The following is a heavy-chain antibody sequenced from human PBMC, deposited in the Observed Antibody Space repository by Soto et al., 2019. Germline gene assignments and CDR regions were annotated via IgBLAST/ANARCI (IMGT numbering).Heavy chain of an antibody. V-gene: IGHV3-49*03. CDR1: GFTFGDYG. CDR3: SRSGGYDNYIEC. J-gene: IGHJ4*02. CDR2: IRSKANDATP. D-gene: IGHD5-12*01. Sequence: PGGSLRLSCTVSGFTFGDYGFNWFRQAPGKGLEWVGFIRSKANDATPQYAASVIGRFTISRDDSKSIVYLQMNSLEIEDTAVYYCSRSGGYDNYIECWGQGTLVTVSS.